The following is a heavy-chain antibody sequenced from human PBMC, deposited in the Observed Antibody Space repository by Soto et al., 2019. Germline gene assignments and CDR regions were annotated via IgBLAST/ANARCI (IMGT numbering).Heavy chain of an antibody. CDR2: IYYSGST. J-gene: IGHJ6*02. Sequence: PSETLSLTCAVYGGSFSSYYWSWIRQPPGKGLEWIGYIYYSGSTNYNPSLKSRVTISVDTSKNQFSLKLSSVTAADTAVYYCARVRSTSYPLYYYYRLDVWGQGTTVTVSS. D-gene: IGHD2-2*01. V-gene: IGHV4-59*01. CDR1: GGSFSSYY. CDR3: ARVRSTSYPLYYYYRLDV.